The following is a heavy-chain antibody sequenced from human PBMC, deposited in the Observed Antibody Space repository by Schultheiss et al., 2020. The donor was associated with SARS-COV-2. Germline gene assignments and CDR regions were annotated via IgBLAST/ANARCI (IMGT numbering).Heavy chain of an antibody. CDR2: IDWDDDK. D-gene: IGHD6-13*01. V-gene: IGHV2-70*11. CDR3: ARLRIAAAGDYYYYGMDV. CDR1: GFSLSTSGMC. Sequence: SGPTLVKPTQTLTLTCTFSGFSLSTSGMCVSWIRQPPGKALEWLARIDWDDDKYYSTSLKTRLTISKDTSKNQVVLTMTNMDPVDTATYYCARLRIAAAGDYYYYGMDVWGQGTTVTVS. J-gene: IGHJ6*02.